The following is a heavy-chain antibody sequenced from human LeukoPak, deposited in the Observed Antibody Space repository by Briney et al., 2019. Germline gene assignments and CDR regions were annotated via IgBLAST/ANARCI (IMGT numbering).Heavy chain of an antibody. CDR2: INPNSGGT. CDR1: GYTFTGYY. D-gene: IGHD3-9*01. V-gene: IGHV1-2*02. CDR3: AREAQGAYYDILTGTYYFDY. J-gene: IGHJ4*02. Sequence: ASVKVSCKASGYTFTGYYMHWVRQAPGQGLEWMGWINPNSGGTNYAQKFQGRVTMTRDTSISTAYMEVSRLRSDDTAVYYCAREAQGAYYDILTGTYYFDYWGQGTLVTVSS.